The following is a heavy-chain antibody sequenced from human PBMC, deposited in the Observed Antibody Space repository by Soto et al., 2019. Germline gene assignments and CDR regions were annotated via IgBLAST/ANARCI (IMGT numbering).Heavy chain of an antibody. J-gene: IGHJ6*02. CDR2: INHSGST. CDR1: GGSFSGYY. CDR3: ARAYGGFDNGLDV. Sequence: KPSETLSLTCAVYGGSFSGYYWSWIRQPPGKGLEWIGEINHSGSTNYNPSLKSRVTISVDTSKNQFSLKLSSVIAADTAVYYCARAYGGFDNGLDVWGQGTAVTVSS. D-gene: IGHD5-12*01. V-gene: IGHV4-34*01.